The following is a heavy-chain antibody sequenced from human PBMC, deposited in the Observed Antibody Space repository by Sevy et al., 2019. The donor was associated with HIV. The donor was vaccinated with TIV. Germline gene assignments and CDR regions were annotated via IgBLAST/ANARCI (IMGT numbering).Heavy chain of an antibody. D-gene: IGHD1-26*01. V-gene: IGHV3-23*01. CDR1: GFTFSSYA. CDR2: ISGSGGST. CDR3: AKDTHYQIGRGSWFDP. Sequence: GGSLRLSCAASGFTFSSYAMSWVRQAPGKGLEWVSAISGSGGSTYYADSVKGRFTITRDNSKNTLYLQMNSQIAEDTAVYDRAKDTHYQIGRGSWFDPWGQGTLVTVSS. J-gene: IGHJ5*02.